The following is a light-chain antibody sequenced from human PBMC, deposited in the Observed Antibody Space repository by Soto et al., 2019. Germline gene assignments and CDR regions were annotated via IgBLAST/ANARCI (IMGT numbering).Light chain of an antibody. CDR2: GAS. CDR3: QQYGDLPWT. V-gene: IGKV3-20*01. J-gene: IGKJ1*01. CDR1: QSVSSSY. Sequence: EIVLTQSPATLSFSPGERATLSCRASQSVSSSYLAWYQQKPGQAPRLPIYGASSRATGVPDRFSASGSGTDFTLTINRLEPEDFAVYYCQQYGDLPWTFGQGTKVDIK.